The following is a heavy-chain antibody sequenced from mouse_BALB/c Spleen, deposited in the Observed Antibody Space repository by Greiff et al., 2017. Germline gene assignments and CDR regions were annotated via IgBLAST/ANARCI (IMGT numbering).Heavy chain of an antibody. CDR2: ISYDGSN. CDR3: ARGRGGYAMDY. V-gene: IGHV3-6*02. CDR1: GYSITSGYY. Sequence: EVQRVESGPGLVKPSQSLSLTCSVTGYSITSGYYWNWIRQFPGNKLEWMGYISYDGSNNYNPSLKNRISITRDTSKNQFFLKLNSVTTEDTATYYCARGRGGYAMDYWGQGTSVTVSS. J-gene: IGHJ4*01.